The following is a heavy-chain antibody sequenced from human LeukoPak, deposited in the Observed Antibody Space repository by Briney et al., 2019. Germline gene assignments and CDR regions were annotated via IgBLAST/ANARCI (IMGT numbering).Heavy chain of an antibody. CDR3: ARDHSYGYGFDY. D-gene: IGHD5-18*01. V-gene: IGHV1-2*02. J-gene: IGHJ4*02. CDR1: GYTFTGYY. Sequence: ASVKVSCKASGYTFTGYYMHWVRQAPGQGLEWMGWINPNSGGTNYAQKFQGRATMTRDTSISTAYMELSRLRSDDTAVYYCARDHSYGYGFDYWGQGTLVTVSS. CDR2: INPNSGGT.